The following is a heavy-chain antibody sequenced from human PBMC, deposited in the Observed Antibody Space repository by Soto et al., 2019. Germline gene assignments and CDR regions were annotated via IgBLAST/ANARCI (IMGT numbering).Heavy chain of an antibody. V-gene: IGHV4-39*01. CDR3: ARRDYDFWSGYSTQPFDY. D-gene: IGHD3-3*01. Sequence: SETLSLTCTVSGGSISSSSYYWGWIRQPPGKGLEWIGSIYYSGSTYYNPSLKSRVTISVDTSKNQFSPKLSSVTAADTAVYYCARRDYDFWSGYSTQPFDYWGQGTLVTVSS. CDR2: IYYSGST. CDR1: GGSISSSSYY. J-gene: IGHJ4*02.